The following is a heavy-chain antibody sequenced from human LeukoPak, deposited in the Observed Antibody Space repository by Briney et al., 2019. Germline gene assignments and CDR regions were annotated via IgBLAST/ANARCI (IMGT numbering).Heavy chain of an antibody. CDR2: ISAYNGNT. CDR3: ARVGAYCSSSSCFDY. Sequence: ASVKVSCKTSGYTFTSYGISWVRQAPGQGLEWMGWISAYNGNTDYAQNIQDRVTMTTDTSTSTAYMELRSLRSDDTAVYYCARVGAYCSSSSCFDYWDQGTLVTVSS. CDR1: GYTFTSYG. V-gene: IGHV1-18*01. D-gene: IGHD2-2*01. J-gene: IGHJ4*02.